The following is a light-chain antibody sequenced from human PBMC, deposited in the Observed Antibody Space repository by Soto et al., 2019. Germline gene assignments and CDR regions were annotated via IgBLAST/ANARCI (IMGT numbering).Light chain of an antibody. V-gene: IGKV3-11*01. J-gene: IGKJ5*01. CDR1: QSVSSY. CDR2: DAS. CDR3: QQRSNWPSIT. Sequence: IVLTQSPGTLSLSPVERATLSCRASQSVSSYLAWYQQKPGQAPRLLIYDASNRATGIPARFSGSGSGTDFTLTISSLEPEDFAVYYCQQRSNWPSITFGQGTRLEIK.